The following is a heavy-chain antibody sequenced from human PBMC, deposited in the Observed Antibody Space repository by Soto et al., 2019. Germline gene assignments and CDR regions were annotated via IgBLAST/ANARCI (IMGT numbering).Heavy chain of an antibody. CDR2: IYPGDSDT. V-gene: IGHV5-51*01. Sequence: GESLKISCKGSGYSFAGYWIGWVRQMPGKGLDWMGVIYPGDSDTRYSPSFHGQVTISADKSISTAYLQWSSLKASDTAMYFCARLPGVRGVFDGFNVWGTGSMVTV. J-gene: IGHJ3*01. CDR3: ARLPGVRGVFDGFNV. CDR1: GYSFAGYW. D-gene: IGHD3-10*01.